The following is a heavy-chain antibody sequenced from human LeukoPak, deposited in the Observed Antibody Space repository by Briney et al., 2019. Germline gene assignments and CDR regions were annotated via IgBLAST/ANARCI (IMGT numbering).Heavy chain of an antibody. D-gene: IGHD6-13*01. V-gene: IGHV4-4*07. CDR2: IYTSGST. CDR3: ARDSSSWYPDY. Sequence: SQTLSLTYSVSGGSISSYYWSWIRQPAGKGLEWIGRIYTSGSTNYNPSLKSRVTMSVDTSKNQFSLKLSSVTAADTAVYYCARDSSSWYPDYWGQGTLVTVSS. J-gene: IGHJ4*02. CDR1: GGSISSYY.